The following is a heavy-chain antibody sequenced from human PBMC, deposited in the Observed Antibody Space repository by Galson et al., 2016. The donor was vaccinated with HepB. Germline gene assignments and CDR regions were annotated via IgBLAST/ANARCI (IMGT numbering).Heavy chain of an antibody. J-gene: IGHJ4*02. Sequence: SETLSLTCTVSGGSITSSSFYWGWIRQPPGKGLEWIGSWYYRGSPFYNPALRSRVSISVDTSRNQLSQQLNSISAADQAVYHCAREAMVHGAAHFDYWGLGILVTVSS. D-gene: IGHD5-18*01. CDR1: GGSITSSSFY. CDR3: AREAMVHGAAHFDY. CDR2: WYYRGSP. V-gene: IGHV4-39*01.